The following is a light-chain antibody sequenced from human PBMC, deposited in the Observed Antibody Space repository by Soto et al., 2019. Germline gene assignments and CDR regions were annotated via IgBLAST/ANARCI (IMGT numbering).Light chain of an antibody. CDR3: QQSYSTLWT. V-gene: IGKV1-39*01. J-gene: IGKJ1*01. Sequence: DIQMTQSPSSLSASVGDRVTITCRASQSISSYLNWYQQKPGKAPKLLIYAASSLQSGVPSRFSGSGXGTDCTLTISSLQPEXFXTXXCQQSYSTLWTFGQGTKVEIK. CDR2: AAS. CDR1: QSISSY.